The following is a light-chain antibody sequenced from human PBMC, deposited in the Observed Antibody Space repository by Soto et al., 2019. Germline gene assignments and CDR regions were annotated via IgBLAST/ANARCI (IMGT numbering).Light chain of an antibody. Sequence: EIVLTQSPGTLSLSPGERATLSCRASQSVSRNYLAWYQQRSGQAPRLLIYDAFNRATGIPDRFSGRGSGTDFTLTISRLEPEDFAVYYCQQYGDSPRTFGQGTKVEIK. CDR1: QSVSRNY. J-gene: IGKJ1*01. V-gene: IGKV3-20*01. CDR2: DAF. CDR3: QQYGDSPRT.